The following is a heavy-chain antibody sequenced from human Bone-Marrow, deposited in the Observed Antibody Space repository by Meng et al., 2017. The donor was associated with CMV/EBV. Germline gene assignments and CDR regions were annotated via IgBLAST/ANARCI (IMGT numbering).Heavy chain of an antibody. Sequence: GSLRLSCTVSGGSISSYYWSWIRQPPGKGLEWIGYIYYSGSTNYNPSLKSRVTISVDTSKNQFSLKLSSVTAADTAVYYCARSGSYWDAFDIWGQGTMVTGSS. D-gene: IGHD1-26*01. V-gene: IGHV4-59*01. CDR1: GGSISSYY. CDR3: ARSGSYWDAFDI. J-gene: IGHJ3*02. CDR2: IYYSGST.